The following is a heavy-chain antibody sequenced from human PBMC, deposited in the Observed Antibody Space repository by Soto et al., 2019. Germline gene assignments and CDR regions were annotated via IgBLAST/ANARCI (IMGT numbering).Heavy chain of an antibody. D-gene: IGHD3-10*01. CDR3: ATTPHYGSGSYYKPYFDY. V-gene: IGHV3-11*01. CDR2: ISSSGSTI. CDR1: GFTFSDYY. J-gene: IGHJ4*02. Sequence: GGSLRLSCAASGFTFSDYYMSWIRQAPGKGLEWVSYISSSGSTIYYADSVKGRFTISRDNAKNSLYLQMNSLRAEDTAVYYCATTPHYGSGSYYKPYFDYWGQGTLVTVSS.